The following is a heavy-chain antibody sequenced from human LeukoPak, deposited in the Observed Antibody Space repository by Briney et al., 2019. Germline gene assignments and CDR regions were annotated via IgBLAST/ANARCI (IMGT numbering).Heavy chain of an antibody. CDR2: IYSSGTT. J-gene: IGHJ4*02. Sequence: SETLSLTCTVSGGSISGYYWSWIRQPAGKGLELIGRIYSSGTTNYNPSLESRVTMSVDTSKNKFALKLSSVTAADTAGYYCARDRSMITYEYWGRGTLVTVSS. D-gene: IGHD3-22*01. CDR3: ARDRSMITYEY. V-gene: IGHV4-4*07. CDR1: GGSISGYY.